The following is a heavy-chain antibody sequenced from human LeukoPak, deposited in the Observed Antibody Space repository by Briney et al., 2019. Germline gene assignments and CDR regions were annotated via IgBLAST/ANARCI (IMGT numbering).Heavy chain of an antibody. CDR3: AKGGDDSIPTDFDY. CDR1: GFTFSSYS. D-gene: IGHD3-22*01. CDR2: ISSSSSYI. J-gene: IGHJ4*02. Sequence: PGGSLRLSCAASGFTFSSYSMNWVRQAPGKGLEWVSSISSSSSYIYYADSVKGRFTISRDNAKNSLYLQMNSLRAEDTALYYCAKGGDDSIPTDFDYWGQGTLVTVSS. V-gene: IGHV3-21*04.